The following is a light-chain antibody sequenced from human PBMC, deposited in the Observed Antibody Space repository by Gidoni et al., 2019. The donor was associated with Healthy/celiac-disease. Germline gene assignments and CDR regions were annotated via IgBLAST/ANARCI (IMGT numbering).Light chain of an antibody. CDR2: NAA. CDR3: QQYEDLPLT. CDR1: QDISKH. V-gene: IGKV1-33*01. Sequence: DIQMTQSPTSLSASVGNRVTITCQAIQDISKHLNWYQQKPGKPQKLLIYNAAALGSGVPSRFGGSGSGTYYTLTISSLQTEDFATYYCQQYEDLPLTFGGGTKVDFK. J-gene: IGKJ4*01.